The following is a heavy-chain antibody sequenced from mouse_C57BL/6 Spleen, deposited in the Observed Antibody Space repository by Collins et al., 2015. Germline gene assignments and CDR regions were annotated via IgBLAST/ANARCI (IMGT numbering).Heavy chain of an antibody. CDR1: GFNIKDYY. Sequence: EVQLAAVWGRACEARGSVKLSCTASGFNIKDYYMHWVKQRPEQGLEWIGRIDPEDGDTEYAPKFQGKATMTADTSSNTAYLQLSSLTSEDTAVYYCTTPSSYYFDYWGQGTTLTVSS. D-gene: IGHD1-1*01. V-gene: IGHV14-1*01. J-gene: IGHJ2*01. CDR3: TTPSSYYFDY. CDR2: IDPEDGDT.